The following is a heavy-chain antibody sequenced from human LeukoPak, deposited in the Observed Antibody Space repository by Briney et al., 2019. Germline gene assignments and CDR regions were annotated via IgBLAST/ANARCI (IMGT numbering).Heavy chain of an antibody. Sequence: ASVKVSCKASGYTFTGYYMHWVRQAPGQGLEWMGIINPSGGSTSYEQKFQGRVTMTRDTSTSTVYMELSSLRSEDTAVYYCARGHDFWSGYPGAFDYWGQGTLVTVSS. D-gene: IGHD3-3*01. CDR2: INPSGGST. V-gene: IGHV1-46*01. CDR3: ARGHDFWSGYPGAFDY. CDR1: GYTFTGYY. J-gene: IGHJ4*02.